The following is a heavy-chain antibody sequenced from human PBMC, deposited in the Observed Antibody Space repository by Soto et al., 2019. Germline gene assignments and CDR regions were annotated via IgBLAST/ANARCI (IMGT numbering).Heavy chain of an antibody. CDR2: ISPEGSEK. J-gene: IGHJ4*02. Sequence: EVQLVESGGGLVQPGGSLRLSCAVSGFIFSDYWMTWVRQAPGKGLEWVATISPEGSEKYYVDSLKGRFTISRDNAKNSLYLQMISVRADDTALYYCARARFDYWGRGTLITVSS. CDR3: ARARFDY. V-gene: IGHV3-7*03. CDR1: GFIFSDYW.